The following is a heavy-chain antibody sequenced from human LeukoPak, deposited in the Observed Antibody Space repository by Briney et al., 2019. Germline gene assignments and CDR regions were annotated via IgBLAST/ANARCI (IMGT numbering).Heavy chain of an antibody. J-gene: IGHJ4*02. D-gene: IGHD2-21*01. Sequence: GGSLRLSCAASGFTFTSYYMHWVRQAPGQGLEWMGIINPSGGSTSYAQKFQGRVTMTRDTSTSTVYMELSSLRSEDTAVYYCARDLWGDYWGQGTLVTVSS. CDR1: GFTFTSYY. CDR2: INPSGGST. V-gene: IGHV1-46*01. CDR3: ARDLWGDY.